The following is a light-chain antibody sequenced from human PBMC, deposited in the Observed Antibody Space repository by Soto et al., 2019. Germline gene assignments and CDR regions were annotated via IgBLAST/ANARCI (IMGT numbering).Light chain of an antibody. Sequence: DIQVTQFPSSLSASVGDRITITCRASQAIGNYLAWYQQKPGKVPKLLIYAASTLQPGVPSRFSGSRSGTDFTLTVSSLQPEDVATYFCQQYFATPLTFGGGTRVEI. CDR1: QAIGNY. CDR2: AAS. J-gene: IGKJ4*01. CDR3: QQYFATPLT. V-gene: IGKV1-27*01.